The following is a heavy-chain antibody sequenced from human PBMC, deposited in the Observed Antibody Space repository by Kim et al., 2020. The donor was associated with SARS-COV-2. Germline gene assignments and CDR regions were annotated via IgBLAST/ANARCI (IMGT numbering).Heavy chain of an antibody. CDR1: GYTFTSYG. J-gene: IGHJ5*02. CDR2: ISAYNGNT. V-gene: IGHV1-18*01. D-gene: IGHD3-10*01. CDR3: ARDRFYGSGSADWFDP. Sequence: ASVKVSCKASGYTFTSYGISWVRQAPGQGLEWMGWISAYNGNTNYAQKLQGRVTMTTDTSTSTAYMELRSLRSDDTAVYYCARDRFYGSGSADWFDPWGQGTLVTVSS.